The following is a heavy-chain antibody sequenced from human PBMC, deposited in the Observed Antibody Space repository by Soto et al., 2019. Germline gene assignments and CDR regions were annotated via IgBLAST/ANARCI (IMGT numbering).Heavy chain of an antibody. CDR1: GGTFSSYT. CDR2: IIPILGIA. V-gene: IGHV1-69*02. J-gene: IGHJ6*02. Sequence: QVQLVQSGAEVKKPGSSVKVSCKASGGTFSSYTISWVRQAPGQGLEWMGRIIPILGIANYAQKFQGRVTITENKSTSTADMELSSLRSEDTAVYYCARGGWGWLNGMDVWGQGTTVTVSS. D-gene: IGHD3-22*01. CDR3: ARGGWGWLNGMDV.